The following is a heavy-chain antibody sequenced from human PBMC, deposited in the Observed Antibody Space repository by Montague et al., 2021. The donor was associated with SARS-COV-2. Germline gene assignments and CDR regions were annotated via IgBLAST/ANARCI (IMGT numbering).Heavy chain of an antibody. CDR1: GFTFSRHE. CDR3: ARELTWNGELDL. CDR2: ITSDGGII. Sequence: SLRLSCAASGFTFSRHEVNWVRQAPGKGLEWVSYITSDGGIIYYADSVEGRFSVSRDNSRNIAFLQMNNLRPEETARYYCARELTWNGELDLWGQGALVTVSS. J-gene: IGHJ1*01. D-gene: IGHD3-3*01. V-gene: IGHV3-48*03.